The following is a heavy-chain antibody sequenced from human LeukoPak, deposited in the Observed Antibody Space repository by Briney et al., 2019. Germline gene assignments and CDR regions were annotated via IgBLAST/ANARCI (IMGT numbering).Heavy chain of an antibody. CDR2: ISSSSSTI. CDR3: ARPYSAYDYYFDY. J-gene: IGHJ4*02. Sequence: GGSLRLSCAASGFTFSTYSMNWVRQAPGKGLEWVSYISSSSSTIYYADSVKGRFTISRDNAKNSLYLQMNSLRDEDTAVYYCARPYSAYDYYFDYWGQGTLVTVSS. V-gene: IGHV3-48*02. CDR1: GFTFSTYS. D-gene: IGHD5-12*01.